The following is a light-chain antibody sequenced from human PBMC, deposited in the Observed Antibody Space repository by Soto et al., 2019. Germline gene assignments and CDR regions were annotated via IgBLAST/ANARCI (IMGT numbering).Light chain of an antibody. J-gene: IGLJ1*01. Sequence: QSMLSAPSCVSGSIGQLSTISCTGTSSEVGGWNYVSWYQQHPGKAPSLMIYDVSNRPSGVANRFSGSKSGNTASLTISGLQSEDEADYYCILQTSGSTHVFGTETEFTVL. CDR3: ILQTSGSTHV. V-gene: IGLV2-14*01. CDR1: SSEVGGWNY. CDR2: DVS.